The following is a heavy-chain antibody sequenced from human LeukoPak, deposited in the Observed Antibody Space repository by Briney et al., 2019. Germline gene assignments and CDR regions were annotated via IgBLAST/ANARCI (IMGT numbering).Heavy chain of an antibody. Sequence: RASVKVSCKASGYTFTSYGISWVRQAPGQGLEWMGWISAYNGNTNYAQKLQGRVTMTTDTSTSTAYMELRSLRSDDTAVYYCARYGREGYYYDSSLQFDYWGQGTLVTVSS. CDR1: GYTFTSYG. CDR2: ISAYNGNT. J-gene: IGHJ4*02. CDR3: ARYGREGYYYDSSLQFDY. V-gene: IGHV1-18*01. D-gene: IGHD3-22*01.